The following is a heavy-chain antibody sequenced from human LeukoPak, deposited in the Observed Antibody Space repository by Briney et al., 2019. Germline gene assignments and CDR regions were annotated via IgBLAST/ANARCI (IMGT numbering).Heavy chain of an antibody. CDR3: ARESLLTDAFDI. CDR1: GGSISSSSYY. D-gene: IGHD2/OR15-2a*01. V-gene: IGHV4-61*01. J-gene: IGHJ3*02. CDR2: IYYSGST. Sequence: PSETLSLTCTVSGGSISSSSYYWSWIRQPPGKGLEWIGYIYYSGSTNYNPSLKSRVTISVDTSKNQFSLKLSSVTAADTAVYYCARESLLTDAFDIWGQGTMVTVSS.